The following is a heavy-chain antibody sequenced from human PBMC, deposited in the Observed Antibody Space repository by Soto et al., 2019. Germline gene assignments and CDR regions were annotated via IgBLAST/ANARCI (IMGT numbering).Heavy chain of an antibody. Sequence: GGSLRLSCAASGFTFSSYWMSWVRQAPGKGLEWVANIKQDGSEKYYVDSVKGRFTISRDNAKNSLYLQMNSPRAEDTAVYYCARVGVVVPAARSLGYWGQGTLVTVSS. D-gene: IGHD2-2*01. J-gene: IGHJ4*02. CDR3: ARVGVVVPAARSLGY. CDR1: GFTFSSYW. V-gene: IGHV3-7*05. CDR2: IKQDGSEK.